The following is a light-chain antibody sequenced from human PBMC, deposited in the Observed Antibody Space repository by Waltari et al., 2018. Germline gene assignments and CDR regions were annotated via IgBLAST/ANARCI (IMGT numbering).Light chain of an antibody. CDR1: QGVSMS. J-gene: IGKJ1*01. CDR3: QHHVRLPAT. Sequence: SCRASQGVSMSLAWYQQNPGQAPRLLIYAASTRATGIPDRFSGSGSGTDFSLTISRLEPEDFSVYFCQHHVRLPATFGQGTKVEIK. V-gene: IGKV3D-11*01. CDR2: AAS.